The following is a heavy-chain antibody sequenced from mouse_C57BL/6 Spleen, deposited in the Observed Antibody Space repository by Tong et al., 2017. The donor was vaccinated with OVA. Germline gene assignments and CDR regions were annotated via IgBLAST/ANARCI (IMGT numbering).Heavy chain of an antibody. J-gene: IGHJ4*01. CDR1: GYSFTDYN. CDR2: INPNYGTT. D-gene: IGHD1-1*01. CDR3: ARRVYYGKELVMDY. V-gene: IGHV1-39*01. Sequence: EVQLQESGPELVKPGASVKISCKASGYSFTDYNMNWVKQSNGKSLEWIGVINPNYGTTSYNQKFKGKATLTVDQSSSTAYMQLNSLTSEDSAVYYCARRVYYGKELVMDYWGQGTSVTVSS.